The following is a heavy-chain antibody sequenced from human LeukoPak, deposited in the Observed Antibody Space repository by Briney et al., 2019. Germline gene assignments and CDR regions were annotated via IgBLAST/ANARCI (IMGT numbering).Heavy chain of an antibody. J-gene: IGHJ6*03. CDR1: GFTVSSNS. V-gene: IGHV3-53*01. CDR3: ARDLFGQLDYYYYYMDV. Sequence: PGGSLRLSCTVSGFTVSSNSMSWVRPAPGKGLEWVSFIYSDNTHYSDSVKGQFTISRDNAKNSLYLQMNSLRAEDTAVYYCARDLFGQLDYYYYYMDVWGKGTTVTVSS. D-gene: IGHD6-6*01. CDR2: IYSDNT.